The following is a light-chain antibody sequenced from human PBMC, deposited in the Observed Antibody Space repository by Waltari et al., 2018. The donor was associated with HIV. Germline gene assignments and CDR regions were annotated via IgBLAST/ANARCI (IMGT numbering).Light chain of an antibody. V-gene: IGLV1-47*01. J-gene: IGLJ1*01. CDR3: ATWDDGLSGPV. CDR2: KNN. Sequence: QSVLTQSPSASATPGQRAPISCSGSSSNLGKHSVFWYPPVPGTATKLLIYKNNQRPSGVPDRFSGSKSGTSASLAISGLRSDDEADYYCATWDDGLSGPVFGTGTKVTVL. CDR1: SSNLGKHS.